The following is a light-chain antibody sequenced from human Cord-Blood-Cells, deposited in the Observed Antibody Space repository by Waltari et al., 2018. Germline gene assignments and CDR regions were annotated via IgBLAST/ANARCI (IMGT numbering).Light chain of an antibody. CDR3: QQYYSTPYT. CDR1: QSVLYSSNNKNY. J-gene: IGKJ2*01. CDR2: WAS. Sequence: DIVMTQSPDSLAVSLGERATINCKSSQSVLYSSNNKNYLAWYQQKPGQPPKLLIYWASTRESGVPDLFSGSGSGTDFTLTCSSLQAEDVAVYYCQQYYSTPYTFGQGTKLEIK. V-gene: IGKV4-1*01.